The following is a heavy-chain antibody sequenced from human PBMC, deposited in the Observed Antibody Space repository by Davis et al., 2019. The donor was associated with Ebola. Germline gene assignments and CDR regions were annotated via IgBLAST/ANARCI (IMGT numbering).Heavy chain of an antibody. D-gene: IGHD2-2*02. CDR1: GGTFSSYA. CDR3: ARMIAAINAFDI. J-gene: IGHJ3*02. Sequence: SVKVSCKASGGTFSSYAISWVRQAPGQGLEWMGGIIPIFGTANYAQKFQGRVTITADESTSTASMELISLRSEDTAVYYCARMIAAINAFDIWGQGTMVTVSS. V-gene: IGHV1-69*13. CDR2: IIPIFGTA.